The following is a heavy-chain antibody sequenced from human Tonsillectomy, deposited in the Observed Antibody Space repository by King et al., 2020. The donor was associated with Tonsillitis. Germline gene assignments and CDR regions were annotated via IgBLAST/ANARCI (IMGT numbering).Heavy chain of an antibody. CDR1: GFSLSTGGMC. J-gene: IGHJ4*02. V-gene: IGHV2-70*11. D-gene: IGHD4-11*01. CDR2: LDWDDDK. Sequence: TLKESGPALVKPTQTLTLTCAFSGFSLSTGGMCVSLIRQPPGKALEWLARLDWDDDKYYSTSLKTRLTISKDTSRNQVVLTMTNLDPLDTATYYCSRMPLNDYGNYVLDYWGQGTLVTVSS. CDR3: SRMPLNDYGNYVLDY.